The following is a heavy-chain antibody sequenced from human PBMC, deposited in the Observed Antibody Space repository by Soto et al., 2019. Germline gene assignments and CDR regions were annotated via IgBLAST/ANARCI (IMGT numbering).Heavy chain of an antibody. CDR3: ASDEGGVRGVMTLLW. CDR1: GFTFSSYS. J-gene: IGHJ4*02. Sequence: EVQLVESGGGLVKPGGSLRLSCAASGFTFSSYSMNWVRQAPGKGLEWVSSISSSSSYIYYADSVKGRFTISRDNAKNARYLQMNSLRVEDTAVYYCASDEGGVRGVMTLLWWGQGTLVTVSS. V-gene: IGHV3-21*01. CDR2: ISSSSSYI. D-gene: IGHD3-10*01.